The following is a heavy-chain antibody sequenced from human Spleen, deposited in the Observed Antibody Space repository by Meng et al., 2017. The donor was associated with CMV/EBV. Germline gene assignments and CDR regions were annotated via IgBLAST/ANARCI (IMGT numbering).Heavy chain of an antibody. CDR2: ISGSGGST. CDR3: ASYDFWSGGLDY. V-gene: IGHV3-23*01. D-gene: IGHD3-3*01. J-gene: IGHJ4*02. Sequence: ETLSLTCAASGFTFSSYAMSWVRQAPGKGLEWVSAISGSGGSTYYADSVKGRFTISRDNSKNTLYLQMNSLRAEDTAVYYCASYDFWSGGLDYWGQGTLVTVSS. CDR1: GFTFSSYA.